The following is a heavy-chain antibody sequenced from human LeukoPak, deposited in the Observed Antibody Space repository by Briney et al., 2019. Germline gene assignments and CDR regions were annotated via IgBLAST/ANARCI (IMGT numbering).Heavy chain of an antibody. CDR3: ARGKPPPVWAPSDY. D-gene: IGHD1-26*01. Sequence: GASVKVSCKASGYTFTSYGISWVRQAPGQGLEWMGWVSAYNGNTNYAQKLQGRVTMTTDTSTSTAYMELRSLRSDDTAVYYCARGKPPPVWAPSDYWGQGTLVTVSS. CDR1: GYTFTSYG. J-gene: IGHJ4*02. V-gene: IGHV1-18*01. CDR2: VSAYNGNT.